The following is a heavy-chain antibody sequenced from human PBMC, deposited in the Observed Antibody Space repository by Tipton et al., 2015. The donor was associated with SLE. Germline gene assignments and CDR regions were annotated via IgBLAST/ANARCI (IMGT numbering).Heavy chain of an antibody. CDR1: GFTFSSYA. CDR3: AKDEGAMSNYFDF. D-gene: IGHD1-26*01. CDR2: IWYDGINK. Sequence: SGFTFSSYAMHWVRQAPGKGLEWVALIWYDGINKFYADSVEGRFTISKDNSKNTLYLQLNSLRAEDTAIYYCAKDEGAMSNYFDFWGQGTLVTVSS. V-gene: IGHV3-33*06. J-gene: IGHJ4*02.